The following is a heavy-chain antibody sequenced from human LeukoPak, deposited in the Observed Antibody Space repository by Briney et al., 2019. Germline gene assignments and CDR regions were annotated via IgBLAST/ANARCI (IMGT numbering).Heavy chain of an antibody. Sequence: SETLSLTCTVSGGSISSYYWSWIRQPPGKGLEWIGYIYYNGSTNYNPSLKSRVTISVDTSKNQFSLKLSSVTAADTAVYYCARPRGSGWSDAFDIWGQGTMVTVSS. D-gene: IGHD6-19*01. CDR1: GGSISSYY. CDR3: ARPRGSGWSDAFDI. V-gene: IGHV4-59*01. CDR2: IYYNGST. J-gene: IGHJ3*02.